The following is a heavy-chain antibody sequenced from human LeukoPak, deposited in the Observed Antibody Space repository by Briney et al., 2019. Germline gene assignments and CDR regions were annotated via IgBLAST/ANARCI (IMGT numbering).Heavy chain of an antibody. V-gene: IGHV1-3*01. J-gene: IGHJ4*02. Sequence: ASVKVSCKGSGYTFTSYAMHLVRPAPGQRLEWMGWINAGNGNTKYSQKFQGRVTITRDTSASTAYMELSSLRSEDTAVYYCARDGMTTVTAYWGQGTLVTVSS. CDR2: INAGNGNT. CDR3: ARDGMTTVTAY. CDR1: GYTFTSYA. D-gene: IGHD4-17*01.